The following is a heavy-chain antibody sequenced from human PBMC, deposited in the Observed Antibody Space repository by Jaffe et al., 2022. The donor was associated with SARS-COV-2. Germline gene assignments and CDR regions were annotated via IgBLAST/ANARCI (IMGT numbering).Heavy chain of an antibody. D-gene: IGHD1-26*01. CDR3: ARLATYSVTAFDI. CDR1: GDSIIGGDF. Sequence: HQQLQESGPGLVQPSETVSLTCTVSGDSIIGGDFWGWIRQPPGRGLEWIANVHSTGNTYYNPSLKSRATISIDTSKNLFSVRLTSVTAADTATYYCARLATYSVTAFDIWGQGVLVTVSS. V-gene: IGHV4-39*02. CDR2: VHSTGNT. J-gene: IGHJ4*02.